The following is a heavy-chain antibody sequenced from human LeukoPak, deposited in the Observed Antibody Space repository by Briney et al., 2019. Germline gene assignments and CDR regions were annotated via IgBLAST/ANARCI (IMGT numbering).Heavy chain of an antibody. CDR1: GFTFSSYA. Sequence: PGGSLRLSCAASGFTFSSYAMSWVRQAPGKGLEWVSAISGSGGSTYYADSVKGRFTISKDNSKNTFYLQMNSLRVEDTALYYCASQVWGWVRGVISYWGQGTLVTVSS. J-gene: IGHJ4*02. CDR2: ISGSGGST. CDR3: ASQVWGWVRGVISY. D-gene: IGHD3-10*01. V-gene: IGHV3-23*01.